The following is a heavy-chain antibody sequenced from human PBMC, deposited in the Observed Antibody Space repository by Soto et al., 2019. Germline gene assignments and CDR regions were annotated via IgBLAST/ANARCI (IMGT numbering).Heavy chain of an antibody. V-gene: IGHV3-13*04. D-gene: IGHD1-26*01. Sequence: EVQLVESGGSLVQPGGSLRLSCAASGFTFSSYDRHWVRQATGKGLEWVSAIGTAGDTYYPGSVKGRFTISRENAKNSLYLQMNSLRAGDTAVYYCARASEWETFDYWGQGTLVTVSS. J-gene: IGHJ4*02. CDR3: ARASEWETFDY. CDR1: GFTFSSYD. CDR2: IGTAGDT.